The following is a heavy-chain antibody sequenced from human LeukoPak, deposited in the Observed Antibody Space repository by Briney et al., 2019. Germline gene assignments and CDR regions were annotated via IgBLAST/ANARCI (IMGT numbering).Heavy chain of an antibody. CDR1: GYTLTELS. J-gene: IGHJ4*02. Sequence: ASVKVSCKVSGYTLTELSMHWVRQAPGKGLEWMGGFDPEDGETIYAQKFQGRVTMTEDTSTDTAYMELSSLRSEDTAVYYCATSPYCSSTSCPFDYWGQGTLVTVSS. D-gene: IGHD2-2*01. CDR2: FDPEDGET. V-gene: IGHV1-24*01. CDR3: ATSPYCSSTSCPFDY.